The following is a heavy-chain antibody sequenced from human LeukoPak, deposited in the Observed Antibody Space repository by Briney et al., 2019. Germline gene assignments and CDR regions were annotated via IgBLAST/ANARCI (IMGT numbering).Heavy chain of an antibody. D-gene: IGHD2-2*01. CDR1: GYSFTSYW. Sequence: GESLKTSCKGSGYSFTSYWIGWVRQMPGKGLEWMGIIYPGDSDTRYSPSFQGQVTISADKSISTAYLQWSSLKASDTAMYYCAGLGAIGYCSSTSCSYNWFDPWGQGTLVTVSS. V-gene: IGHV5-51*01. J-gene: IGHJ5*02. CDR3: AGLGAIGYCSSTSCSYNWFDP. CDR2: IYPGDSDT.